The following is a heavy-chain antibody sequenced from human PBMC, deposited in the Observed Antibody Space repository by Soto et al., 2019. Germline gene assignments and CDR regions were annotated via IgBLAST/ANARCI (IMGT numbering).Heavy chain of an antibody. CDR3: AKTHVGDYGYSDY. J-gene: IGHJ4*02. CDR2: ISGSGGST. CDR1: GFTFNNYA. Sequence: EVQLLESGGGLVQPGGSLRLSCAASGFTFNNYAMSWVRQAPGKGLEWVSGISGSGGSTYYADSVKGRFTISRDNSKNTLYLQMNSLRAEDTAAYYCAKTHVGDYGYSDYWGQGTLVTVSS. V-gene: IGHV3-23*01. D-gene: IGHD4-17*01.